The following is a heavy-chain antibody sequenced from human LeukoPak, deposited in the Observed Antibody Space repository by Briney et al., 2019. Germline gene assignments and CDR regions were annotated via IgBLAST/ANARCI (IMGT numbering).Heavy chain of an antibody. J-gene: IGHJ5*02. CDR1: GGTFSSYA. D-gene: IGHD5-18*01. V-gene: IGHV1-69*05. Sequence: SVEVSCKASGGTFSSYAISWVRQAPGQGLEWMGRIIPIFGTANYAQKFQGRVTITTDESTSTAYMELSSLRSEDTAVYYCARDKDDVDTAMGWYNWFDPWGQGTLVTVSS. CDR2: IIPIFGTA. CDR3: ARDKDDVDTAMGWYNWFDP.